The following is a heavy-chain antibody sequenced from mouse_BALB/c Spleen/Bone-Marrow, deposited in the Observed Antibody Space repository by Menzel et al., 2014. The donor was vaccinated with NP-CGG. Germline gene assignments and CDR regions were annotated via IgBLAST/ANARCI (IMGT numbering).Heavy chain of an antibody. CDR3: ARYRLGTNFDY. Sequence: VQLKQSGAELVKPGASVKLSCTASGFNIKDTYMHWVKQRPEQGLEWIGRVDPANGNTKYDPKFQGKATITADTSSNTAYLQLSSLTSEDTAVYYCARYRLGTNFDYWGQGTTLTVSS. V-gene: IGHV14-3*02. D-gene: IGHD2-5*01. J-gene: IGHJ2*01. CDR2: VDPANGNT. CDR1: GFNIKDTY.